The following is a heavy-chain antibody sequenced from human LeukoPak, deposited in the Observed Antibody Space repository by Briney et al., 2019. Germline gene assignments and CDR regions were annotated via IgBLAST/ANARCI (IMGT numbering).Heavy chain of an antibody. J-gene: IGHJ4*02. CDR1: GFTYSNYA. V-gene: IGHV3-30-3*01. Sequence: GGSLRLSCAASGFTYSNYAMHWVRQAPGKGLEWVTILSYDRSNRYYTDSVRGRFTISRDTSSKTLHLQMNSLRAEDTALYYCARGRPEGGMAIPQLDYWGQGTLVTVSS. D-gene: IGHD3-16*01. CDR3: ARGRPEGGMAIPQLDY. CDR2: LSYDRSNR.